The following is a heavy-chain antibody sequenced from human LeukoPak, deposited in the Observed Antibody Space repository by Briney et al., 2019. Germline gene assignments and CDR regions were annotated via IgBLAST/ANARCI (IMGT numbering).Heavy chain of an antibody. J-gene: IGHJ4*02. CDR2: IYTSGST. V-gene: IGHV4-4*07. D-gene: IGHD5-12*01. CDR3: ARDQRGGYDSYYFDY. Sequence: PSETLSLTCTVSGGSISSYYWSWIRQPAGKGLEWIGRIYTSGSTNYNPSLKSRVTMSVDTSKNQFSLKLSSVTAADTAVYYCARDQRGGYDSYYFDYWDQGTLVTVSS. CDR1: GGSISSYY.